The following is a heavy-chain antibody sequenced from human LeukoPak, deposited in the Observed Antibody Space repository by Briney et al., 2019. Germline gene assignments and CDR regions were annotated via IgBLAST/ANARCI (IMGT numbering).Heavy chain of an antibody. V-gene: IGHV4-59*01. CDR3: ARDRIAAARPYYYGMDV. Sequence: SETLSLTCTVSGGSISSYYWSWVRQPPGKGLEWIGYIYNSGSTNYNPSLKSRVTISVDTSKNKFSLKLSSVTAEDTAVYYCARDRIAAARPYYYGMDVWGQGTTVTVSS. J-gene: IGHJ6*02. CDR2: IYNSGST. CDR1: GGSISSYY. D-gene: IGHD6-13*01.